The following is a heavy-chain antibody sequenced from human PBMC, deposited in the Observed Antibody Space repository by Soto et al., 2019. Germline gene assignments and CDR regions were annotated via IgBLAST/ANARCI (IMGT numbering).Heavy chain of an antibody. J-gene: IGHJ4*02. V-gene: IGHV4-59*12. D-gene: IGHD3-16*01. CDR2: IYYSGST. CDR1: GGSISSYY. Sequence: SETLSLTCTVSGGSISSYYWSWIRQPPGKGLEWIGYIYYSGSTNYNPSLKSRVTISVDTSKNQFSLKLSSVTAADTAVYYCARENGGDGYTFDYWGQGTLVTVSS. CDR3: ARENGGDGYTFDY.